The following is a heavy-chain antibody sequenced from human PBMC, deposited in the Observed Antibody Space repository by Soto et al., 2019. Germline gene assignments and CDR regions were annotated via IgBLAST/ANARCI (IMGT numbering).Heavy chain of an antibody. CDR2: ISGSGGST. Sequence: GGSLRLSCAASGFTFSSYAMSWVRQAPGKGLEWVSAISGSGGSTYYADSVKGRFTISRDNSKNTLYLQMNSLRAEDTAVYYCAKGLQYYDFWSGYYFDYWGQGTLVTVS. V-gene: IGHV3-23*01. J-gene: IGHJ4*02. CDR1: GFTFSSYA. CDR3: AKGLQYYDFWSGYYFDY. D-gene: IGHD3-3*01.